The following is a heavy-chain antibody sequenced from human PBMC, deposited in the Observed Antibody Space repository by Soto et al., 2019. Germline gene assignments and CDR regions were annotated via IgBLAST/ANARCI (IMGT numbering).Heavy chain of an antibody. Sequence: QVQLVQSGAEVKKPGSSVKVSCKASGGTFSSYTISWVRQAPGQGLEWMGRIIPILGIANYAQKFQGRVTITAVKSTSTAYMELSSLRSEDTAVYYCARDPPLIAVAGIGAFDIWGQGTMVTVSS. J-gene: IGHJ3*02. CDR3: ARDPPLIAVAGIGAFDI. D-gene: IGHD6-19*01. CDR2: IIPILGIA. V-gene: IGHV1-69*08. CDR1: GGTFSSYT.